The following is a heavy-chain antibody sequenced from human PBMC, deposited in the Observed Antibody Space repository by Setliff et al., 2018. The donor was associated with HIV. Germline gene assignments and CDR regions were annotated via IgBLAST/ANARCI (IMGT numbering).Heavy chain of an antibody. J-gene: IGHJ6*02. Sequence: KPSETLSLTCIVSGGSISSSYWSWIRQPPGKGLEWIGYIYTSGSTNYNPSLKSRVTISVDTSKNQFSLKLSSVSVADTAVYYCVRHLHPRYGMDVWGQGTTVTVS. CDR1: GGSISSSY. CDR3: VRHLHPRYGMDV. CDR2: IYTSGST. V-gene: IGHV4-4*09.